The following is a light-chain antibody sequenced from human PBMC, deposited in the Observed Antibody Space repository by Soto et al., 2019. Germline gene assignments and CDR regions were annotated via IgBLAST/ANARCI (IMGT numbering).Light chain of an antibody. J-gene: IGLJ1*01. CDR2: EVS. CDR1: SSDVGGYNY. Sequence: QSALTQPASVSGSPGQSITISCTGTSSDVGGYNYVSWYQQHPGKAPKLMIYEVSNRPSGVSNRFSGYKSGNTASLTISGLQAEDEAEYYCSSYTSSSTLDVFGTGTKVTVL. CDR3: SSYTSSSTLDV. V-gene: IGLV2-14*01.